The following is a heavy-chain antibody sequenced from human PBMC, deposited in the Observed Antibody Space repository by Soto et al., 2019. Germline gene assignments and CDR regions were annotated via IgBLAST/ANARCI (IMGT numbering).Heavy chain of an antibody. CDR1: GFTFSSYS. J-gene: IGHJ4*02. V-gene: IGHV3-21*01. D-gene: IGHD6-13*01. CDR2: ISSSSSYI. Sequence: EVQLVESGGGLVKPGGSLRLSCAASGFTFSSYSMNWVRQAPGKGLEWVSSISSSSSYIYYADSVKGRFTISRDNAKNSLYLQMNSLRAEDTAVYYCAREGTGLAAAGIFGWGQGTLVTVSS. CDR3: AREGTGLAAAGIFG.